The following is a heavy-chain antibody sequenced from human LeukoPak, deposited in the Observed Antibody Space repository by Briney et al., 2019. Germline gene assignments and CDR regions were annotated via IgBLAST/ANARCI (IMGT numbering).Heavy chain of an antibody. D-gene: IGHD1-1*01. CDR3: ATKRGQGTQLNYNWFDP. J-gene: IGHJ5*02. CDR1: GFTLSSYA. V-gene: IGHV3-23*01. Sequence: GGSLRLSCAASGFTLSSYATYWVRQAPGKGLEWVSAISGGKDSTYYADSVKGRFTISRDNSRSTLYLQMNSLRAEDTAIYYCATKRGQGTQLNYNWFDPWGQGTLVTVSS. CDR2: ISGGKDST.